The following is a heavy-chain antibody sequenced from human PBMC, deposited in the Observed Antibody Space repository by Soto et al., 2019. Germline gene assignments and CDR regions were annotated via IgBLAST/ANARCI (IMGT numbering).Heavy chain of an antibody. V-gene: IGHV1-46*01. D-gene: IGHD6-13*01. J-gene: IGHJ3*02. CDR2: INPSGGST. CDR3: ARESTGYSSSWYTDDAFDI. CDR1: GYTFTSYY. Sequence: ASVKVSCKASGYTFTSYYMHWVRQAPGQGLEWMGIINPSGGSTGYAQKFQGRVTMTRDTSTSTVYMELSSLRSEDTAVYYCARESTGYSSSWYTDDAFDIWGQGTMVTVSS.